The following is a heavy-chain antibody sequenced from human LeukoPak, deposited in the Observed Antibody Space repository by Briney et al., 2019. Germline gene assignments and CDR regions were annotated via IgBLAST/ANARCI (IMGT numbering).Heavy chain of an antibody. V-gene: IGHV1-69*06. CDR3: ARDNDSRDPPHFDY. J-gene: IGHJ4*02. CDR1: GDTFSSHS. CDR2: IISVFGTT. D-gene: IGHD3-16*01. Sequence: SVKVSCKASGDTFSSHSLSWVRQAPGQGLEWMGRIISVFGTTNYAQKFQGRVTITADKSTRTAYMELSSLRSEDTAVYYCARDNDSRDPPHFDYWGQGTLVTVSS.